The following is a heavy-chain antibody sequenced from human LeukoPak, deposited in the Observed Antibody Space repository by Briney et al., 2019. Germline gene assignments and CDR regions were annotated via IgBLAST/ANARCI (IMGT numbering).Heavy chain of an antibody. V-gene: IGHV3-33*01. Sequence: GGSLRLSCAASGFTFNKYGMHWVRQAPGKGLEWVALIWYDGSNKNYEDSVKGRFTISRDNAKNTLDLQMNSLRAEDTAVYYCAREGFWSGSQYYYYGMDVWGQGTTVTVSS. D-gene: IGHD3-3*01. CDR2: IWYDGSNK. CDR1: GFTFNKYG. CDR3: AREGFWSGSQYYYYGMDV. J-gene: IGHJ6*02.